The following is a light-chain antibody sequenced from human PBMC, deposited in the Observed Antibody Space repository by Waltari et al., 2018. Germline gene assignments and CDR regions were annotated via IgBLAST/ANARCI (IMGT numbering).Light chain of an antibody. V-gene: IGLV2-14*03. J-gene: IGLJ3*02. CDR1: SSDVGGFNY. CDR2: SVT. Sequence: QSALAQPASVSGSPGQSITISCTGTSSDVGGFNYVSWYQQHPGKAPKLIIYSVTICPPVVSVRSSGSKSGNTASLTISGLQADDEAYYCCSSYTSTSTWVFGRGTKLTVL. CDR3: SSYTSTSTWV.